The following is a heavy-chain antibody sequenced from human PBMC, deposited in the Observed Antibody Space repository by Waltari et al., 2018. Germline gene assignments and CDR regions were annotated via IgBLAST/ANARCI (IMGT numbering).Heavy chain of an antibody. CDR3: ARIKAGGYYDF. D-gene: IGHD3-10*01. Sequence: EVQLVESGGGLVQPGGSLRLSCAASGFTFSSSWMTWVRQAAGRGLEWVANIKGDGSEKYYVDSVKGRFTISRDNAKNSVYLQMSSLRAEDTAVYYCARIKAGGYYDFRGQGTPLTVSS. CDR2: IKGDGSEK. J-gene: IGHJ4*02. CDR1: GFTFSSSW. V-gene: IGHV3-7*01.